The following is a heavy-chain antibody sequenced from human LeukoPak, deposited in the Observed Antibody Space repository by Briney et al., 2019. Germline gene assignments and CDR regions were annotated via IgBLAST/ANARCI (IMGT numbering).Heavy chain of an antibody. Sequence: QPGRSLRFSCAASGFTFSSYAMLLVRQAPGKGLEWVTIIWYDGNSKHYADSVKGRFTISRDNSKSTLYLQMDSLRVEDTAVYYCAKDRSGTWSYDLWGQGTLVTVSS. D-gene: IGHD2-15*01. CDR1: GFTFSSYA. CDR2: IWYDGNSK. J-gene: IGHJ5*02. V-gene: IGHV3-30*18. CDR3: AKDRSGTWSYDL.